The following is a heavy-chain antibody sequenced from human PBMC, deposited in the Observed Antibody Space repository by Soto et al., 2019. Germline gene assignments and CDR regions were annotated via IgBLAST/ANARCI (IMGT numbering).Heavy chain of an antibody. CDR1: GFTFSSYS. CDR2: ISSSSSTI. Sequence: GGSLRLSCAASGFTFSSYSMNWVRQAPGKGLEWVSYISSSSSTIYYADSVKGRFTISRDNAKNSLYLQMNSLRDEDTAVYYCASGSSGWYEEDFGYWGQGTLVNVSS. D-gene: IGHD6-19*01. CDR3: ASGSSGWYEEDFGY. J-gene: IGHJ4*02. V-gene: IGHV3-48*02.